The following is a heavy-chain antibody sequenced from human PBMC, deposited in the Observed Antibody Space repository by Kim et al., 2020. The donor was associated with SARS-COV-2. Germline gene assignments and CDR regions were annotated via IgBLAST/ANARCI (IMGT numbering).Heavy chain of an antibody. V-gene: IGHV1-18*04. CDR1: GYTFTSYG. CDR3: ARDASIQRRDLFSSSWRAPSFFDY. D-gene: IGHD6-13*01. CDR2: ISAYNGNT. J-gene: IGHJ4*02. Sequence: ASVKVSCKASGYTFTSYGISWVRQAPGQGLEWMGWISAYNGNTNYAQKPQGKVTRTTDTSTGTAYMELRSRGSDDTAVYYCARDASIQRRDLFSSSWRAPSFFDYWGQGTLVTVSS.